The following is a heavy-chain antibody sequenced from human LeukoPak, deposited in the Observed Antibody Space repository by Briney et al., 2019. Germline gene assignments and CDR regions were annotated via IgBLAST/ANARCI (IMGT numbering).Heavy chain of an antibody. CDR2: MNPNSGNT. CDR3: ARVGAVGAASDY. J-gene: IGHJ4*02. D-gene: IGHD1-26*01. Sequence: ASVKVSCKASGYTFTSYDINWVRQATGQGLEWMGWMNPNSGNTGYAQKFQGRVTITRNTSISTAYMELSSLRSEDTAVYYCARVGAVGAASDYWGQGTLVTVSS. V-gene: IGHV1-8*03. CDR1: GYTFTSYD.